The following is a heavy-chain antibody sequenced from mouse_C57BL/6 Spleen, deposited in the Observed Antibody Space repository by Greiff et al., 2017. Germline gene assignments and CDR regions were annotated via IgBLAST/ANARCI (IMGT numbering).Heavy chain of an antibody. CDR1: GYTFTSYW. D-gene: IGHD2-12*01. Sequence: QVQLQQPGAELVKPGASVQLSCKASGYTFTSYWMQWVKQRPGQGLEWIGEIDPSDSYTNYNQKFKGKATLTVDTSSSTAYMQLSSLTAEDSAVYYCAKTLYAAMDYWGQGTSVTVSS. J-gene: IGHJ4*01. CDR2: IDPSDSYT. CDR3: AKTLYAAMDY. V-gene: IGHV1-50*01.